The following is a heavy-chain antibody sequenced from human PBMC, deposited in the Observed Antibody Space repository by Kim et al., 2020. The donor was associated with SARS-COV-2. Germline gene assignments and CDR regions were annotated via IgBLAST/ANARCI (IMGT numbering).Heavy chain of an antibody. V-gene: IGHV2-5*01. CDR1: GFSLSTSGVG. J-gene: IGHJ6*03. CDR2: IYWNDDK. CDR3: AHTGKHGAARPSYYYYYMDV. Sequence: SGPTLVKPTQTLTLTCTFSGFSLSTSGVGVGWIRQPPGKALEWLALIYWNDDKRYSPSLKSRLTITKDTSKNQVVLTMTNMDPVDTATYYCAHTGKHGAARPSYYYYYMDVWGKGTTVTVSS. D-gene: IGHD6-6*01.